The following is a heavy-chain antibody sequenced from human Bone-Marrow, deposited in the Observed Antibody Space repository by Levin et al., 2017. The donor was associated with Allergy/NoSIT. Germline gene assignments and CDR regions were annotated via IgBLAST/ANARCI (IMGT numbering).Heavy chain of an antibody. CDR1: GFTFSSFD. CDR2: ISTSSNYI. CDR3: ARVGTTGID. D-gene: IGHD1-7*01. Sequence: AGGSLRLSCAASGFTFSSFDMNWVRQAPGKGLEWVSSISTSSNYIYYADSVKGRFTISRDNAKNSLYLQMNSLRAEDTAVYYCARVGTTGIDWGQGTMVTVSS. J-gene: IGHJ3*01. V-gene: IGHV3-21*01.